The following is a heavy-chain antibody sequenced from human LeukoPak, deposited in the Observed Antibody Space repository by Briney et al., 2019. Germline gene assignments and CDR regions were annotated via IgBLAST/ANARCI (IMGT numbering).Heavy chain of an antibody. D-gene: IGHD1-1*01. J-gene: IGHJ4*02. V-gene: IGHV3-7*01. CDR2: IKQDGSEE. Sequence: GGSLRLSCAPSGFTLSTDLMTSVRQAPGKGLEWVANIKQDGSEEYYVDSVKGRFTISNDNAKISLCLQVNSVGIEDTGVYYCAKHIDWKFDYWGQGTLVTVSS. CDR1: GFTLSTDL. CDR3: AKHIDWKFDY.